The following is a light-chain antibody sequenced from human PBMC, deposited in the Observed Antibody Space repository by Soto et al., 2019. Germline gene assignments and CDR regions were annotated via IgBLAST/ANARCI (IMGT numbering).Light chain of an antibody. CDR3: QSYDSSLSGPSFV. V-gene: IGLV1-40*01. J-gene: IGLJ1*01. CDR1: SSNIGAGYD. CDR2: GNT. Sequence: VLTQPPSVSGAPGQRVTISCTGSSSNIGAGYDVHWYQQLPGTAPKLLIYGNTNRPSGVPDRFSGSKSGTSASLAITGLQAEDEADYYCQSYDSSLSGPSFVFGTGTKLTVL.